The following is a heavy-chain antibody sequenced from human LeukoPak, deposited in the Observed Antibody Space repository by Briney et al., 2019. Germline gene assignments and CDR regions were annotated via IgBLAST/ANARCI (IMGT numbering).Heavy chain of an antibody. CDR3: ARVDYSSGWYYFDY. J-gene: IGHJ4*02. D-gene: IGHD6-19*01. V-gene: IGHV3-11*01. CDR1: RFTLSDYY. Sequence: GGSLRLSCAASRFTLSDYYMSWIRQDPGKGLEWVSYISSSGSTIYYADSVKGRFTISRDNAKNSLYLQMNSLRAEDTAVYYCARVDYSSGWYYFDYWGQGTLVTVSS. CDR2: ISSSGSTI.